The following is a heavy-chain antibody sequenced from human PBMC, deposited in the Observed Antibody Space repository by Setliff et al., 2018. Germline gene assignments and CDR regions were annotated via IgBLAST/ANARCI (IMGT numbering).Heavy chain of an antibody. D-gene: IGHD3-10*01. V-gene: IGHV4-34*01. CDR3: ARGFLRYDSGTYYTY. J-gene: IGHJ4*02. CDR1: GGSFSDSY. CDR2: INHSGGT. Sequence: SETLSLTCGASGGSFSDSYWSWIRQPPGKGLESIGDINHSGGTNYNPSLKSRVTVSIDTSKNHFSLKLSSVTAADTAVYYCARGFLRYDSGTYYTYWGQGTLVTVSS.